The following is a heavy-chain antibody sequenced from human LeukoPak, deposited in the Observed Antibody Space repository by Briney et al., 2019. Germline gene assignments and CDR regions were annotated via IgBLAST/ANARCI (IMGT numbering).Heavy chain of an antibody. V-gene: IGHV4-59*12. CDR3: ARGQQRLNYYYYYYMDV. Sequence: SETLSLTCTVSGGSISSYYWSWIRQPPGKGLEWNGYIYYSGSTNYNPSLKSRVTISVDTSKNRFSLKLSSVTAADTAVYYCARGQQRLNYYYYYYMDVWGKGTTVTVSS. CDR2: IYYSGST. D-gene: IGHD6-25*01. CDR1: GGSISSYY. J-gene: IGHJ6*03.